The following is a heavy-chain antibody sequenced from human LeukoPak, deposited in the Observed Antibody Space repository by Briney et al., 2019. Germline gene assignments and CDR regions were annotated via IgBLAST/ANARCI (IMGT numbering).Heavy chain of an antibody. D-gene: IGHD2-15*01. CDR2: ISYDGSNK. Sequence: GALRLSCAASGFTFSSYGMHWVRQAPGKGLEWVAVISYDGSNKYYADSVKGRFTISRDNAKNTLYLQMNSLRAEDTAVYYCARDLFLGGTPGGYWGQGTLVTVSS. CDR3: ARDLFLGGTPGGY. CDR1: GFTFSSYG. J-gene: IGHJ4*02. V-gene: IGHV3-33*05.